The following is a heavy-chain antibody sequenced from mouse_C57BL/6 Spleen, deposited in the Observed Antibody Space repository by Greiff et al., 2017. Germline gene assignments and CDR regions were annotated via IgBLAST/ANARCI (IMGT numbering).Heavy chain of an antibody. CDR2: IYPGDGDT. CDR3: ARQGGVYSTLGY. V-gene: IGHV1-82*01. J-gene: IGHJ2*01. CDR1: GYAFSSSW. D-gene: IGHD2-5*01. Sequence: VQLQQSGPELVKPGASVKISCKASGYAFSSSWMNWVKQRPGKGLEWIGRIYPGDGDTNYNGKLKGKATLTADKSSSTAYMQLSSLTSEDSAVYFCARQGGVYSTLGYWGQGTTLTGSS.